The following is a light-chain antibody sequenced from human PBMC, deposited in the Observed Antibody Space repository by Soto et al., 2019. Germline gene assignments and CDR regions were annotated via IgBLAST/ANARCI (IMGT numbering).Light chain of an antibody. Sequence: DIVLTQSPDSLAMSLGERATINCKSSQTILYSSNNKNYLAWYRQKPGQPPELLIYWASTRESGVPDRFSGSGSGTDFTLTISSLQAEDVAVYYCQQYYRTPLTFGGGTTVEIK. J-gene: IGKJ4*01. V-gene: IGKV4-1*01. CDR1: QTILYSSNNKNY. CDR2: WAS. CDR3: QQYYRTPLT.